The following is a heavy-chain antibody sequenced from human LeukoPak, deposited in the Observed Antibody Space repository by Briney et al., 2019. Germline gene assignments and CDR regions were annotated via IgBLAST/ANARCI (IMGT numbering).Heavy chain of an antibody. J-gene: IGHJ4*02. Sequence: GGSLRLSCAVSGFTFRNYWMSWVRQAPGKGLEWVANIKQDGSEKNYVDSVKGRFTISRDNAKNSLYLQMNGLRVEDTAVYYCARLEQWLTPYWGQGTLVTVSS. CDR3: ARLEQWLTPY. CDR1: GFTFRNYW. CDR2: IKQDGSEK. D-gene: IGHD6-19*01. V-gene: IGHV3-7*01.